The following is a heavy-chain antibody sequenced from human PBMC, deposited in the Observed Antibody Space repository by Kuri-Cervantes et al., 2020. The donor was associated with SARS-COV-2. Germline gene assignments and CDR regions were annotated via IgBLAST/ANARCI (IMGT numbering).Heavy chain of an antibody. Sequence: SETLSLTCTVSGYSISSGYCWGWIRQPPGKGLEWIGSIYHSGSTYYNPSLKSRVTISVDTSKNQFSLKLSSVTAADTAVYYCARLYRCSSTSCLNYFDYWGQGTMVTVSS. D-gene: IGHD2-2*01. CDR2: IYHSGST. V-gene: IGHV4-38-2*02. CDR1: GYSISSGYC. J-gene: IGHJ4*02. CDR3: ARLYRCSSTSCLNYFDY.